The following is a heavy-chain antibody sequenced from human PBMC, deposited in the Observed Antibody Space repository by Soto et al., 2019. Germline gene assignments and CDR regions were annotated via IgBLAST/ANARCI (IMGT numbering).Heavy chain of an antibody. CDR2: IYYSGST. CDR3: ARVRYYCSGGSCYRYYFDY. V-gene: IGHV4-31*03. CDR1: GGSISSGGYY. J-gene: IGHJ4*02. D-gene: IGHD2-15*01. Sequence: QVQLQESGPGLVKPSQTLSLTCTISGGSISSGGYYWSWIRQHPGKGLEWIGYIYYSGSTYYNPSLKSRVTISVDTSKNQFSLKPSSVTAADTAVYYCARVRYYCSGGSCYRYYFDYWGQGTLVTVSS.